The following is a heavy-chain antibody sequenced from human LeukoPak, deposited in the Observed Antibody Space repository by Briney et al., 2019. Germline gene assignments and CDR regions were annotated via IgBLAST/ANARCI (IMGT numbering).Heavy chain of an antibody. D-gene: IGHD3-22*01. Sequence: GGSLRLSCAASGFTFSSYSMNWVRQASGKGLEWVSSISSSSSYIYYADSVKGRFTISRDNAKNSLYLQMNSLRAEDTAVYYCASYYDSSGYYYPDYWGQGTLVTVSS. CDR1: GFTFSSYS. CDR2: ISSSSSYI. J-gene: IGHJ4*02. CDR3: ASYYDSSGYYYPDY. V-gene: IGHV3-21*01.